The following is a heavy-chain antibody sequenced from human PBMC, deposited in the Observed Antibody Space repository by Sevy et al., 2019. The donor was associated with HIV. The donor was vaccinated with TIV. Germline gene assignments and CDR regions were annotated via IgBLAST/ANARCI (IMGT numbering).Heavy chain of an antibody. CDR3: AGENAWGRGYS. D-gene: IGHD1-26*01. V-gene: IGHV4-59*08. CDR2: IYYNGHI. Sequence: GSLRLSCTVSGGSITSLYWNWIRQPPGKGLEWIANIYYNGHINYNPSLKCRVTLSLDTSKNQFSLRLSSVTAADTAMYYCAGENAWGRGYSWGQGTLVTVSS. CDR1: GGSITSLY. J-gene: IGHJ4*02.